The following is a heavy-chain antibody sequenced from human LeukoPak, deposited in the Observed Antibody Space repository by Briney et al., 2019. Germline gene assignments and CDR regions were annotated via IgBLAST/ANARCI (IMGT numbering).Heavy chain of an antibody. CDR1: GFTLGSHD. D-gene: IGHD5-18*01. J-gene: IGHJ4*02. CDR3: VREARGYHYTYFDY. Sequence: GGSLRLSCTASGFTLGSHDMHWVRRIPGQGLEWVAAVSSGFHAFFADSVQGRFTVSREDARNSLYLQMNSLRAGDTAVYYCVREARGYHYTYFDYWGQGTLVTVSS. V-gene: IGHV3-13*01. CDR2: VSSGFHA.